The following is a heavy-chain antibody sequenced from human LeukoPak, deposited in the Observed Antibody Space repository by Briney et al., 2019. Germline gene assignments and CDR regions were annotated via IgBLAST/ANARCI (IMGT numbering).Heavy chain of an antibody. CDR3: ARDPHSSSWYYAMDV. CDR2: INPNSGGT. V-gene: IGHV1-2*02. J-gene: IGHJ6*02. CDR1: GYTFTDYH. Sequence: ASVKVSCKASGYTFTDYHIHWVRQAPGQGLEWMGWINPNSGGTNYAQKFPGRVTMTGDTSISTAYMELSRLRSDDTAVYYCARDPHSSSWYYAMDVWGQGTTVTVSS. D-gene: IGHD6-13*01.